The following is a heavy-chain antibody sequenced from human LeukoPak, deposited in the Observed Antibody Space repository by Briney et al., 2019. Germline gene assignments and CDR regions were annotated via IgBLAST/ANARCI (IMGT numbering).Heavy chain of an antibody. CDR3: ARDRVEVGSSFDY. CDR2: IYYSGST. Sequence: SETLSLTCTVSGGSISTYYWSWIRQPPGKGLEWIGYIYYSGSTNYNPSLKSRVTISVDTSKNQFSLKLSSVTATDTAVYYCARDRVEVGSSFDYWGQGTLVTVSS. D-gene: IGHD6-13*01. CDR1: GGSISTYY. V-gene: IGHV4-4*08. J-gene: IGHJ4*02.